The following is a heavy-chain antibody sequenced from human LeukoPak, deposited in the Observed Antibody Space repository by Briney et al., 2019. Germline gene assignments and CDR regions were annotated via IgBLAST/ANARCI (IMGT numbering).Heavy chain of an antibody. D-gene: IGHD3-3*01. J-gene: IGHJ3*02. V-gene: IGHV3-53*05. Sequence: PGGSLRLSCAASGFTVSSNYMSWVRQAPGKGLEWVSVIYSGGSTYYADPVKGRFTISRDNSKNTLYLQMNSLRAEDTAVYYCAKDFANYDFWSGLDAFDIWGQGTMVTVSS. CDR1: GFTVSSNY. CDR3: AKDFANYDFWSGLDAFDI. CDR2: IYSGGST.